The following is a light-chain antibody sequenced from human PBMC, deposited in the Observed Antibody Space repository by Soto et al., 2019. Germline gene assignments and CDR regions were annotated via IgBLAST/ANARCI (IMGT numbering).Light chain of an antibody. Sequence: EIVMTQSPDTLSVSPGERATLSCRASQTISSNLAWYQQKPGQSPRIVIFGASTRATGIPPRFSGSWSWTDFTLTISSLQSEDFPVYYCQQYNNWPPITFGQGTRLEIK. J-gene: IGKJ5*01. CDR2: GAS. V-gene: IGKV3-15*01. CDR3: QQYNNWPPIT. CDR1: QTISSN.